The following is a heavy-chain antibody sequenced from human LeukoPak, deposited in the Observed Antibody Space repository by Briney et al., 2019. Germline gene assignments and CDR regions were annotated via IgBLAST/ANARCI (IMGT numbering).Heavy chain of an antibody. Sequence: GASVKVSCKASGYTFSGYYMHWVRQAPGQGLEWMGWINPKSGGTNEAQKFQGRVTMTRDTSISTAYMELSRLRSDDTAVYYCARSEQFPYYMDVWGKGTTVTVSS. CDR2: INPKSGGT. CDR3: ARSEQFPYYMDV. J-gene: IGHJ6*03. V-gene: IGHV1-2*02. D-gene: IGHD6-19*01. CDR1: GYTFSGYY.